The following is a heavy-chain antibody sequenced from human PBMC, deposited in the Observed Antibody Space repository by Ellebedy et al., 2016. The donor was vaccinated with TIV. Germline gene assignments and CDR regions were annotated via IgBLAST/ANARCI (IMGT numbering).Heavy chain of an antibody. CDR2: IGPRDSYT. J-gene: IGHJ4*02. CDR3: ARHFLGSAPDY. D-gene: IGHD2/OR15-2a*01. V-gene: IGHV5-10-1*01. CDR1: GYTFTSYC. Sequence: GESLKISCKGSGYTFTSYCISSVRQMPGKGLEWMGTIGPRDSYTNYSPSFQGHVTISGDKSIDTVYLQWSTLQAADTAMFYCARHFLGSAPDYWGQGTLVTVSS.